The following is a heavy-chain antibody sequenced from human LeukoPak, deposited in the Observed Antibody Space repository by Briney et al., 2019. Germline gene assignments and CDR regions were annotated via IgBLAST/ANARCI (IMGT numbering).Heavy chain of an antibody. J-gene: IGHJ4*02. D-gene: IGHD3-22*01. Sequence: GGSLRLSCAVSGFTFSSYGMHWVRQAPGKGLEYVSAISSNGGGTYYANSVKGRFTISRDNSKNTLYLQMGSLRTEDMAVYYCARERYDSSGYWYFGYWGQGTQVTVSS. CDR2: ISSNGGGT. CDR1: GFTFSSYG. CDR3: ARERYDSSGYWYFGY. V-gene: IGHV3-64*01.